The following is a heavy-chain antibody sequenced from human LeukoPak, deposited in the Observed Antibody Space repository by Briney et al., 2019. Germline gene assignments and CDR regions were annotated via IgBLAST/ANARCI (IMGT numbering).Heavy chain of an antibody. V-gene: IGHV4-59*12. CDR3: ARDSGELLTGWFDP. CDR2: IYHSGST. J-gene: IGHJ5*02. CDR1: GGSISSYY. Sequence: SETLSLTCTVSGGSISSYYWSWIRQPPGRGLEWIGYIYHSGSTYYNPSLKSRVTISVDRSKNQFSLKLSSVTAADTAVYYCARDSGELLTGWFDPWGQGTLVTVSS. D-gene: IGHD1-26*01.